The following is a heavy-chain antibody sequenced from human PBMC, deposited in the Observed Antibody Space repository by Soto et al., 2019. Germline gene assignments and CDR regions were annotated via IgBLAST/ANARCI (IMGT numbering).Heavy chain of an antibody. CDR3: ARGGKGYLNYYYYGMDV. V-gene: IGHV4-61*01. D-gene: IGHD2-15*01. CDR1: GGSVSSGSYY. Sequence: SETLSLTCTVSGGSVSSGSYYWSRIRQPPGKGLECIGEINHSGSTNYNPSLKSRVTISVDTSKNQFSLKLSSVTAADTAVYYCARGGKGYLNYYYYGMDVWGQGTTVT. J-gene: IGHJ6*02. CDR2: INHSGST.